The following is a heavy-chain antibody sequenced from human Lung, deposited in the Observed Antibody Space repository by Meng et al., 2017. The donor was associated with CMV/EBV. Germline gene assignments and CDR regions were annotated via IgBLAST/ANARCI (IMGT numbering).Heavy chain of an antibody. D-gene: IGHD3-22*01. CDR3: ARQSPSQYYYDSSGFHNWFDP. Sequence: SXTLSLXCTVSGGSISSSSYYWGWIRQPPGKGLEWIGSIYYSGSTYYNPSLKSRVTISVDTSKNQFSLKLSSVTAADTAVYYCARQSPSQYYYDSSGFHNWFDPWXKGTLVTVSS. J-gene: IGHJ5*02. CDR1: GGSISSSSYY. V-gene: IGHV4-39*01. CDR2: IYYSGST.